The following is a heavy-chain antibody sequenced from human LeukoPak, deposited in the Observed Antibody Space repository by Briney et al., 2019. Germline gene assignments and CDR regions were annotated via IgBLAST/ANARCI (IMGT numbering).Heavy chain of an antibody. J-gene: IGHJ3*02. Sequence: SETLSLTCTVSGGSISSYYWSWIRQPPGKGLEWIGYIYYSGSTNYNPSLKSRATISVDTSKNQFSLKLSSVTAADTAVYYCAKEMATGAFDIWGQGTMVTVSS. CDR1: GGSISSYY. D-gene: IGHD5-24*01. V-gene: IGHV4-59*12. CDR2: IYYSGST. CDR3: AKEMATGAFDI.